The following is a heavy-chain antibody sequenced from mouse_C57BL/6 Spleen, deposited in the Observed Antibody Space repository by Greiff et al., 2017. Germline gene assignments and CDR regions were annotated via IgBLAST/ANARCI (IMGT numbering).Heavy chain of an antibody. Sequence: QVQLQQPGAELVKPGASVKLSCKASGYTFTSYWMHWVKQRPGQGLEWIGMIHPNSGSTNYNEKFKSKATLTVDKSSSTAYMQLSSLTSEDSAVYYCARDPYYYGSSHFDDWGQGTTLTVSS. CDR2: IHPNSGST. CDR1: GYTFTSYW. CDR3: ARDPYYYGSSHFDD. D-gene: IGHD1-1*01. V-gene: IGHV1-64*01. J-gene: IGHJ2*01.